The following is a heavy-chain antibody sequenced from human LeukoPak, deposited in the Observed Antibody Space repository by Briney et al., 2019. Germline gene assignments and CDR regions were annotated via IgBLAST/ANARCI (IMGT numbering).Heavy chain of an antibody. CDR2: ISGGGGTT. D-gene: IGHD6-6*01. V-gene: IGHV3-23*01. Sequence: GGSLRLSCAASGFTFVSYAMNWVRQAPGKGLEWVSAISGGGGTTYYADSVKGRFTISRDNSKNTLYLQLSSLRPDDTAVYYCAKGAPSSSSIFDFWGPGTLVTVSS. CDR3: AKGAPSSSSIFDF. J-gene: IGHJ4*02. CDR1: GFTFVSYA.